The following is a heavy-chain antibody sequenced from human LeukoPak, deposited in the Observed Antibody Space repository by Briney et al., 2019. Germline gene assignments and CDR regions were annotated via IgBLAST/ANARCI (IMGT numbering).Heavy chain of an antibody. D-gene: IGHD2-15*01. CDR1: GYTFTGYY. J-gene: IGHJ4*02. V-gene: IGHV1-2*02. Sequence: ASVKVSCKASGYTFTGYYMHWVRQAPGQGLEWMGWINPDSGGTNYAQKFQGRVAMTRDTSISTAYMELSRLRSDDTAVYYCARSTLFYCSGGSCYLDYWGQGTLVTVSS. CDR2: INPDSGGT. CDR3: ARSTLFYCSGGSCYLDY.